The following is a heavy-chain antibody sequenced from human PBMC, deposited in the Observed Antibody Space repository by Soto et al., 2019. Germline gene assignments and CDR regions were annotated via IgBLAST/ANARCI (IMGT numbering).Heavy chain of an antibody. V-gene: IGHV3-23*01. Sequence: EVQLLESGGGLVQPGGSLRLSCAASGFTFSSYAMSWFRQAPGKGLEWVSAISGSGGSTYYADSVKGRFTISRDNSKNTLYLQMNSLRAEDTAVYYCAIYDFWSGYYIDVGDYWGQGTLVTVSS. CDR3: AIYDFWSGYYIDVGDY. CDR1: GFTFSSYA. D-gene: IGHD3-3*01. CDR2: ISGSGGST. J-gene: IGHJ4*02.